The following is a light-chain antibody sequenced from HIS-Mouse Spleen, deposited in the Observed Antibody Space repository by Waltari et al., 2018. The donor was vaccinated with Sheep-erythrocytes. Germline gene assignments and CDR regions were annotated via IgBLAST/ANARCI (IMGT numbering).Light chain of an antibody. J-gene: IGLJ1*01. V-gene: IGLV2-11*01. CDR2: DVS. CDR1: SSDVGGYHS. CDR3: CSYAGSYNHV. Sequence: QSALTQPRSVSGSPGQSVTISCTGPSSDVGGYHSVTWYQQHPGKAPKLMIYDVSKRPSGVPDRFSGSKSGNTASLTISGLQAEDEADYYCCSYAGSYNHVFATGTKVTVL.